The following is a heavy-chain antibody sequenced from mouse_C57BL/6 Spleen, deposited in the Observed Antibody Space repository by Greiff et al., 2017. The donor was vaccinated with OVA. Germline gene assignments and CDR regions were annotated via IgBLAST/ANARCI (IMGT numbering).Heavy chain of an antibody. CDR2: IDPETGGT. CDR1: GYTFTDYE. CDR3: TRREYYDYDENYFDY. Sequence: VQLQQSGAELVRPGASVTLSCKASGYTFTDYEMHWVKQTPVHGLEWIGAIDPETGGTAYNQKFKGKAILTADKSSSTAYMELRSLTSEDSAVYYCTRREYYDYDENYFDYWGQGTTLTVSS. V-gene: IGHV1-15*01. J-gene: IGHJ2*01. D-gene: IGHD2-4*01.